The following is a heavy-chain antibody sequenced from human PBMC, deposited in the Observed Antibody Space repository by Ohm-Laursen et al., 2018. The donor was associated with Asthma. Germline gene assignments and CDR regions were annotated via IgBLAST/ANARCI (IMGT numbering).Heavy chain of an antibody. D-gene: IGHD4-17*01. CDR2: IYYSGST. V-gene: IGHV4-31*03. CDR1: GGSISSGGYY. Sequence: SQTLSLTCTVSGGSISSGGYYWSWIRQHPGKGLEWIGYIYYSGSTYYNPSLKSRVTISVDTSKNQFSLKLSSVTAADTAVYYCARARTTVTTMYFDYWGQGTLVTVSS. CDR3: ARARTTVTTMYFDY. J-gene: IGHJ4*02.